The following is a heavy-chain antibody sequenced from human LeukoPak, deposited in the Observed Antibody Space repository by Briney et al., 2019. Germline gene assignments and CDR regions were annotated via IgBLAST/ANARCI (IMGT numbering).Heavy chain of an antibody. CDR2: IRYDGSYN. CDR3: AKAMTTVTPFDY. CDR1: GFIFSSSG. D-gene: IGHD4-17*01. J-gene: IGHJ4*02. V-gene: IGHV3-30*02. Sequence: PGGSLRLSCAASGFIFSSSGMHWVRQAPGEGLEWVAFIRYDGSYNYYADSVKGRFTISRDSSKKTLYLQMSSLRVEDTAVYYCAKAMTTVTPFDYWGQGTLVTVSS.